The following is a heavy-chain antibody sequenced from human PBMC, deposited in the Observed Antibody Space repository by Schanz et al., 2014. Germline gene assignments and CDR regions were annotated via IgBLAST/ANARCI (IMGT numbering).Heavy chain of an antibody. D-gene: IGHD4-17*01. V-gene: IGHV3-33*06. CDR1: GFSVSTNY. J-gene: IGHJ3*02. CDR2: IWFDGNNK. CDR3: AKDPHRDYGGKPQTFDI. Sequence: VQLVESGGGLIQPGGSLRLSCAVSGFSVSTNYMSWARQAPGKGLEWVAVIWFDGNNKFYADSVKGRFTISRDNSKNTLYLQMSSLRAEDTALYYCAKDPHRDYGGKPQTFDIWGQGTMVTVSS.